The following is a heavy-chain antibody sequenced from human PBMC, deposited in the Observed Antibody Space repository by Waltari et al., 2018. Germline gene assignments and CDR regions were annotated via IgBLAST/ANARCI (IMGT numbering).Heavy chain of an antibody. CDR3: ASLPAQVYDDTLPD. D-gene: IGHD4-17*01. Sequence: VQLQESGPGLVKPSETLSLTCTVAGASVSRYYWSWFRQSPEKGLEFIAYIHSNGATNYNPSLKSRVSLSLDMSKNQFSLQLSSVTAADTAVYYCASLPAQVYDDTLPDWGQGILVTVSS. V-gene: IGHV4-59*02. CDR2: IHSNGAT. CDR1: GASVSRYY. J-gene: IGHJ4*02.